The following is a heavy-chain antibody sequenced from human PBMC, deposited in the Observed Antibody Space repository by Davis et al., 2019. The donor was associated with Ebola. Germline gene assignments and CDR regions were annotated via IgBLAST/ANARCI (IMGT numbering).Heavy chain of an antibody. Sequence: GESLKISCAASGFTFSNYRMHWVRQDPGTGLVWVSRIKNDGSSTTYADSVKGRFTISRDNSKNTLYLQMNNLRAEDTAVYFCAREMSAPTGTDAFDIWGPGTMVTVSS. V-gene: IGHV3-74*01. CDR2: IKNDGSST. D-gene: IGHD1-14*01. CDR1: GFTFSNYR. CDR3: AREMSAPTGTDAFDI. J-gene: IGHJ3*02.